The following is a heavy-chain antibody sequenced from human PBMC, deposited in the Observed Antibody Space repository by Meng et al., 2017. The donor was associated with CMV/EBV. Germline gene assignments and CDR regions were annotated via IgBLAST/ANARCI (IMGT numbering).Heavy chain of an antibody. CDR3: ARGGNQIPAAIRTYYYYYGMDV. V-gene: IGHV3-11*04. D-gene: IGHD2-2*01. CDR2: ISSSGSTI. J-gene: IGHJ6*02. Sequence: GESLKISCAASGFTFSDYYMSWIRQAPGKGLEWVSYISSSGSTIYYADSVKGRFTISRDNAKNSLYLQMNSLRAEDTAVYYCARGGNQIPAAIRTYYYYYGMDVWGQGTTVTVSS. CDR1: GFTFSDYY.